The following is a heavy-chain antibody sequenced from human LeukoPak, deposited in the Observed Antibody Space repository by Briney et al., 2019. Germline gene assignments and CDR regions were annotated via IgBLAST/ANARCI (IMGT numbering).Heavy chain of an antibody. CDR3: AKGGYIGYNGLFDM. CDR1: GFSFNSYS. CDR2: ISSGGTAT. D-gene: IGHD5-24*01. Sequence: PGGSLRLSCAASGFSFNSYSMSWVCQAPGKGLQWVSAISSGGTATYYSDSVRGRFTISRDDSKNMVYLQMNSLRAEDTATYYCAKGGYIGYNGLFDMWGQGTMVTVSS. V-gene: IGHV3-23*01. J-gene: IGHJ3*02.